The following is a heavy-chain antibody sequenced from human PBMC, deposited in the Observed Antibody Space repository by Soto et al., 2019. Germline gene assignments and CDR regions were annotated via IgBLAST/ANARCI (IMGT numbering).Heavy chain of an antibody. Sequence: PSETLSLTCTVSGGSISSYYWSWIRQPPGKGLEWIGYIYYSGSTNYNPSLKSRVTISVDTSKNQFSLKLRSVTAADTAVYYCARHFSVDYFDYWGQGALVTVSS. CDR1: GGSISSYY. CDR3: ARHFSVDYFDY. CDR2: IYYSGST. V-gene: IGHV4-59*08. J-gene: IGHJ4*02.